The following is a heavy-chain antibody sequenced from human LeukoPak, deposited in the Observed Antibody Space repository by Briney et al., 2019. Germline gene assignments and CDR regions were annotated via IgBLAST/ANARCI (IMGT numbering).Heavy chain of an antibody. CDR1: GGSFSGYY. J-gene: IGHJ4*02. CDR3: ARTMVRGGYFDY. D-gene: IGHD3-10*01. CDR2: IYTSGST. V-gene: IGHV4-59*10. Sequence: SETLSLTCAVYGGSFSGYYWSWIRQPAGKGLEWIGRIYTSGSTNYNPSLKSRVTISVDTSKNQFSLKLSSVTAADTAVYYCARTMVRGGYFDYWGQGTLVTVSS.